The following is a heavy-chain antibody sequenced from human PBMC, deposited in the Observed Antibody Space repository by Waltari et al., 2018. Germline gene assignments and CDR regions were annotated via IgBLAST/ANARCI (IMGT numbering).Heavy chain of an antibody. CDR2: IYWDDDK. V-gene: IGHV2-5*02. J-gene: IGHJ4*02. CDR3: AHSGHFWSGFYVDYYFDY. D-gene: IGHD3-3*02. Sequence: QITLKDSGPPLLQPTPTPTLTCTFSGFSPRPSGVRSGWCRQPPGKALERLALIYWDDDKRYRPSLRDRLTITKDTSKNQVVLTMTNMDPVDTATYYCAHSGHFWSGFYVDYYFDYWGQGTLVTVSS. CDR1: GFSPRPSGVR.